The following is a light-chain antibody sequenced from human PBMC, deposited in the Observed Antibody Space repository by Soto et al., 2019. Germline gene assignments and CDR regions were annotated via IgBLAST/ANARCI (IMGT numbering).Light chain of an antibody. CDR1: QSISSW. J-gene: IGKJ1*01. Sequence: DIQMTQSPSTLSASVGDRVTITCRASQSISSWLAWYQQKPGKAPKLLIYDASSLESGVPSRFSGSGSATEFTLTIRSLQPDDFATYYCQQYNNYWTFGQGTRVEIK. CDR3: QQYNNYWT. V-gene: IGKV1-5*01. CDR2: DAS.